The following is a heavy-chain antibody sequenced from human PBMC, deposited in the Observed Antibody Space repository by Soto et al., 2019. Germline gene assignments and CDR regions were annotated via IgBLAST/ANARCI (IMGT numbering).Heavy chain of an antibody. Sequence: SVKISCKASGGTFSSYAISWVRQAPGQGLEWMGGIIPIFGTANYAQKFQGRVTITADESTSTAYMELSSLRSEDTAVYYCARAVYCSSTSCPVDYESTWFEPWGQGTLVTVSS. CDR1: GGTFSSYA. D-gene: IGHD2-2*01. J-gene: IGHJ5*02. CDR3: ARAVYCSSTSCPVDYESTWFEP. V-gene: IGHV1-69*13. CDR2: IIPIFGTA.